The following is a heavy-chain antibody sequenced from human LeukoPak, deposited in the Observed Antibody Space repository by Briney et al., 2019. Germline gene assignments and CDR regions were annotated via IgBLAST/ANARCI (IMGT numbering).Heavy chain of an antibody. CDR2: IYPGDSDT. Sequence: GESLKISCKGSGYSFTSYWIGWVRQMPGKGLEWMGIIYPGDSDTRYSPSFQGQVTISADKSISTAYLQWSSLKASDTAMYYCATGLYYYDSEEGRAFDIWGQGTMVTVSS. V-gene: IGHV5-51*01. D-gene: IGHD3-22*01. CDR1: GYSFTSYW. J-gene: IGHJ3*02. CDR3: ATGLYYYDSEEGRAFDI.